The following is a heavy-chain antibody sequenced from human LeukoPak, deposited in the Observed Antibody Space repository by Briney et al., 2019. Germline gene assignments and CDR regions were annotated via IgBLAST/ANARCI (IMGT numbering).Heavy chain of an antibody. V-gene: IGHV3-7*03. D-gene: IGHD3-10*01. CDR2: IKQDGGAK. CDR1: GFTFSGYW. J-gene: IGHJ6*02. CDR3: ARRIYGSGTHYTYYYYAMDV. Sequence: GSLKLSCAASGFTFSGYWMSWVRQAPGKGLEWVANIKQDGGAKYYVDSVKGRFTISRDNARNSLYLQMSSLRAEDMAVYYCARRIYGSGTHYTYYYYAMDVWGQGTTVTVSS.